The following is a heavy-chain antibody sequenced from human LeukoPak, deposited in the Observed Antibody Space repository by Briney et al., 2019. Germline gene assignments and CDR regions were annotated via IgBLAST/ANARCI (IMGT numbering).Heavy chain of an antibody. V-gene: IGHV3-23*01. Sequence: GGSLRLSCAVSGITLSNYGMSWVRQAPGKGLEWVAGISDRGSRTNYADSVKGRFTISTDHPKNTLFLQMNSLRAEDTAVYFCAKRGVVIRVILVGFHKEAYYFDSWGQGALVTVSS. J-gene: IGHJ4*02. CDR1: GITLSNYG. CDR3: AKRGVVIRVILVGFHKEAYYFDS. CDR2: ISDRGSRT. D-gene: IGHD3-22*01.